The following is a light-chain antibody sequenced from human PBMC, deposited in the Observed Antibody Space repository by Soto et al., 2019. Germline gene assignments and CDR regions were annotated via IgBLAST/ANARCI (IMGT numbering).Light chain of an antibody. J-gene: IGKJ5*01. Sequence: DIQMTQSPSSVSASVGDRVTITCRASQGISHWLAWYQLKPGKAPKLLIYAASTLHSGVPSRFSCSGSGTDFALTISILQPEDFETYYCQRTSTLPPVTFGQGTRLDIK. V-gene: IGKV1-12*01. CDR2: AAS. CDR3: QRTSTLPPVT. CDR1: QGISHW.